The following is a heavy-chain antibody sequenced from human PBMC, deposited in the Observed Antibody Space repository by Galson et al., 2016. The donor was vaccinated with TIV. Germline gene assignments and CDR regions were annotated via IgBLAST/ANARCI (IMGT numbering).Heavy chain of an antibody. V-gene: IGHV5-51*01. D-gene: IGHD5-18*01. CDR1: GNTFNGYW. CDR3: ARQGYRYDSWGAEGLFDY. J-gene: IGHJ4*02. CDR2: IYPGDSDT. Sequence: QSGAEVKKPGESLKISCKGPGNTFNGYWIGWVRQMPGKGPEWIGIIYPGDSDTRYSPSFQGQVTISADKSINTAYLQWSSLKASDTAMYYCARQGYRYDSWGAEGLFDYWGQGTLVTVSS.